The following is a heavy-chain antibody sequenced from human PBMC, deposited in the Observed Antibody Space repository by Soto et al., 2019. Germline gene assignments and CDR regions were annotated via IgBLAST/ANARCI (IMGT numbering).Heavy chain of an antibody. J-gene: IGHJ5*02. CDR2: IYYSGST. Sequence: SETLSLTCAVSGGSVSSGSYYWSWIRQPPGKGLEWIGYIYYSGSTNYNPSLKSRITISVDTSKNQFSLKLSSVTAADTAVYYCARRIAVAGINWFDPWGQGTLVTVSS. V-gene: IGHV4-61*01. CDR1: GGSVSSGSYY. D-gene: IGHD6-19*01. CDR3: ARRIAVAGINWFDP.